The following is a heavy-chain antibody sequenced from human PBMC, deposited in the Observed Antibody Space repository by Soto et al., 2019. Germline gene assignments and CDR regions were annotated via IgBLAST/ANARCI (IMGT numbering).Heavy chain of an antibody. J-gene: IGHJ4*02. D-gene: IGHD3-3*01. CDR1: GYSFTSYW. CDR2: IDPSDSYT. V-gene: IGHV5-10-1*01. CDR3: ARHEALTYYDFWSGQNLDY. Sequence: GESLKISCKGSGYSFTSYWISWVRQMPGKGLEWMGRIDPSDSYTNYSPSFQGHVTISADKSISTAYLQWSSLKASDTAMYYCARHEALTYYDFWSGQNLDYWGQGTLVTVSS.